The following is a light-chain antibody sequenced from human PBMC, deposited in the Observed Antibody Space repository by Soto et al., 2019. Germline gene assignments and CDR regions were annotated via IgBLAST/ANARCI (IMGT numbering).Light chain of an antibody. V-gene: IGKV3-20*01. J-gene: IGKJ4*01. CDR1: QSVSIK. CDR2: GAS. Sequence: EIVMTQSPATLSVSPGERAALSCRASQSVSIKLAWYQQKPGQAPRLLIYGASNRATGIPDRFSGSGSGTDFTLTISRLEPEDSAMFYCQQYGNSPLTFGGGTKVDIK. CDR3: QQYGNSPLT.